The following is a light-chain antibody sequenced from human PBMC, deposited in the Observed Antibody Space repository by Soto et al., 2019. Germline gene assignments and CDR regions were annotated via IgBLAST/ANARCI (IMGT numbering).Light chain of an antibody. CDR3: QQYNNWLPYT. V-gene: IGKV3-15*01. CDR2: GAS. Sequence: EIVMTQSPATLSVSPGERATLSCRASQSVSSNLAWYQQKPGQAPRLLIYGASTRATGIPARFSGSGSGTEFTLTISILQSEDFAVYYCQQYNNWLPYTFGQGTKLEIK. CDR1: QSVSSN. J-gene: IGKJ2*01.